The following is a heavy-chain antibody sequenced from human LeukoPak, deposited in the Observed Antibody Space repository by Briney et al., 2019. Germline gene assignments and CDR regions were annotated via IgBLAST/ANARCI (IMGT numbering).Heavy chain of an antibody. CDR2: INEDGSTT. J-gene: IGHJ4*02. V-gene: IGHV3-74*01. CDR1: GFTFSSNW. CDR3: VRDLGGRSGH. D-gene: IGHD1-26*01. Sequence: GGSLRLSCAASGFTFSSNWMHWVRKAPGKGLVWVSRINEDGSTTNYADSVKGRSTIFRDNAKNTLYLQMNSLRAEDTAVYYCVRDLGGRSGHWGQGTLVTVSS.